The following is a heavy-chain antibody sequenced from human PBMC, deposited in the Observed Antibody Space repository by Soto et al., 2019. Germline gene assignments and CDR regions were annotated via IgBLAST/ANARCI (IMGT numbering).Heavy chain of an antibody. CDR3: VKILQYSYGLPH. V-gene: IGHV3-23*01. Sequence: GGSLILSCAASGFTFSSYAMSWVRQAPGKGLEWVSAISGSGGSTYYADSVKGRFTISRDNSKNTLYLQMSSLRAEDTAVYYCVKILQYSYGLPHWGQGTLVTVSS. CDR1: GFTFSSYA. D-gene: IGHD5-18*01. CDR2: ISGSGGST. J-gene: IGHJ4*02.